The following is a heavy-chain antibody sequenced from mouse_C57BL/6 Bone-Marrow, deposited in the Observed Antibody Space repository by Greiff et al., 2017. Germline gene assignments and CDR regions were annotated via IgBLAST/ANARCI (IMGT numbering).Heavy chain of an antibody. CDR3: TRLRASWFAY. Sequence: QVQLQQPGTELVKPGASVKLSCKASGYTFTSYWMHWVKQRPGQGLEWIGNINPSNGGTAYNQKFKGKAILTADKSSSTAYMELRSLTSEDSAVYYCTRLRASWFAYWGQGTLVTVSA. J-gene: IGHJ3*01. CDR1: GYTFTSYW. D-gene: IGHD3-3*01. CDR2: INPSNGGT. V-gene: IGHV1-53*01.